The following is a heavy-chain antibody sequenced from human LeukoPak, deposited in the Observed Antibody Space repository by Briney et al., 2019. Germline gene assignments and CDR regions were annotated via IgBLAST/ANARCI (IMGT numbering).Heavy chain of an antibody. J-gene: IGHJ6*02. Sequence: GGSLRLSCAASGFTFSSFGMHWVRQAPGKGLEWVAVIWCDGGHQYYADSVKGRFTISRDNSRNTLFLQMHTLRVDDAAVYYCARDMPGYCSGGSCYSGMDVWGQGTTVTVSS. CDR2: IWCDGGHQ. CDR3: ARDMPGYCSGGSCYSGMDV. V-gene: IGHV3-33*01. D-gene: IGHD2-15*01. CDR1: GFTFSSFG.